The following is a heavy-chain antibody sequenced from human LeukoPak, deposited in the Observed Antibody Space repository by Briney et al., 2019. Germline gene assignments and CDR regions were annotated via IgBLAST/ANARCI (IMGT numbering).Heavy chain of an antibody. Sequence: PGGSLRLSCAASGFTFSSYAMHWVRQAPGKGLEYVSAISSNGGSTYYANSVKGRFTISRDNSKNTLYLQMGSLRAEDMAVYYCARSSFYSSADYWGQGTLVTVSS. CDR3: ARSSFYSSADY. CDR2: ISSNGGST. J-gene: IGHJ4*02. D-gene: IGHD2-2*01. CDR1: GFTFSSYA. V-gene: IGHV3-64*01.